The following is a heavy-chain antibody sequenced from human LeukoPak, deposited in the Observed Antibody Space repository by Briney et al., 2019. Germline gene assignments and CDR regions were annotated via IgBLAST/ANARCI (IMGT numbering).Heavy chain of an antibody. CDR2: IFTSGST. V-gene: IGHV4-4*07. CDR3: ARGGAARDDAFDI. CDR1: AGSISSCY. Sequence: SETLSITSTVSAGSISSCYWIWIRRPAGEGREGIGRIFTSGSTDYNPSLKSRVTMSVDTSKNQFSLNLRSVTAADTAVYYCARGGAARDDAFDIWGQGTMVTVSS. D-gene: IGHD6-6*01. J-gene: IGHJ3*02.